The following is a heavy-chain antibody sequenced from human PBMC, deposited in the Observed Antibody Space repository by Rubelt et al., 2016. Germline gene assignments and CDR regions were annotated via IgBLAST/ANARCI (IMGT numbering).Heavy chain of an antibody. V-gene: IGHV1-24*01. CDR1: GYTLTELS. CDR2: FDPEDGET. D-gene: IGHD5-18*01. Sequence: QVQLVQSGAEVKKPGASVKVSCKVSGYTLTELSMHWVRQAPGKGLEWMGGFDPEDGETIYAQKFPGIVTITADKSTSTAYMELSSLRSEDTAVYYCARVGTAMVTTWGQGTLVTVSS. J-gene: IGHJ5*02. CDR3: ARVGTAMVTT.